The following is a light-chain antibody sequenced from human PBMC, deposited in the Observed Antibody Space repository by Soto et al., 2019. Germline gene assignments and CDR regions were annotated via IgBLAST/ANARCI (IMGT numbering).Light chain of an antibody. CDR1: QTISSNY. V-gene: IGKV3-20*01. J-gene: IGKJ1*01. CDR2: GTS. CDR3: QQYVSWT. Sequence: EIVLTQSPGTLSVSPGERATLSCRASQTISSNYLAWYQQKPGQAPSLLIYGTSSRATGIPDRFSGSGSGTDFTLTSSRLEPEDSAIYYCQQYVSWTLGQGTKVEIK.